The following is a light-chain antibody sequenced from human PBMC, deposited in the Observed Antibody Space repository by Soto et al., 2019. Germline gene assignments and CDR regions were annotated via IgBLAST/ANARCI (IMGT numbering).Light chain of an antibody. Sequence: QSALAQPASVSGSPGQSITISCTGTSSDVGAYNSVSWYQQHPHKAPQVIIFEATNRPSGVSDRFSGSKAGITASLTISGLQADDEGEYFCISYKTDDTFVFGTGTKVTVL. CDR3: ISYKTDDTFV. V-gene: IGLV2-14*01. CDR2: EAT. CDR1: SSDVGAYNS. J-gene: IGLJ1*01.